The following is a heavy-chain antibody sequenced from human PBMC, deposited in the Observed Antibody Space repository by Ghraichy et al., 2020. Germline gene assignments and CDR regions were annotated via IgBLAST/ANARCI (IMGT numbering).Heavy chain of an antibody. D-gene: IGHD3-22*01. CDR2: IIPIFGTA. Sequence: SVKVSCKASGGTFSSYAISWVRQAPGQGLEWMGGIIPIFGTANYAQKFQGRVTITADKSTSTAYMELSSLRSEDTAVYYCARGPDYYDSSGSLGDWGQGTLVTVSS. CDR3: ARGPDYYDSSGSLGD. CDR1: GGTFSSYA. J-gene: IGHJ4*02. V-gene: IGHV1-69*06.